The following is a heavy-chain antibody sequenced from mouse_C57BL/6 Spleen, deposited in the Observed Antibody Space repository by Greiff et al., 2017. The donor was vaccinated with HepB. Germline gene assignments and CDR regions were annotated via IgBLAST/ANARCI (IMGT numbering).Heavy chain of an antibody. J-gene: IGHJ3*01. CDR1: GYTFTDYN. D-gene: IGHD1-1*01. CDR3: GRSYYGSSSWFAY. CDR2: INPNNGGT. Sequence: VQLQQSGPELVKPGASVKIPCKASGYTFTDYNMDWVKQSHGKSLEWIGDINPNNGGTIYNQKFKGKATLTVDKSSSTAYMELRSLTSEDTAVYYCGRSYYGSSSWFAYWGQGTLVTVSA. V-gene: IGHV1-18*01.